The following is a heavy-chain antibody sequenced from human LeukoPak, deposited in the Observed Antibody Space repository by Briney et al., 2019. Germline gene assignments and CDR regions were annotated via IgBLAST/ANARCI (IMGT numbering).Heavy chain of an antibody. CDR1: GGSVSSSKW. CDR3: ARSRQSTYGNYYYYGMDV. CDR2: VYHDGGT. V-gene: IGHV4-4*02. D-gene: IGHD1-14*01. J-gene: IGHJ6*02. Sequence: PSEALSLTCVVSGGSVSSSKWWSWVRQPPGKGLEWIGQVYHDGGTKYNPSLKSRVTILVDKSKNQFSLKLSSVTAADTAVYYCARSRQSTYGNYYYYGMDVWGQGTTVTVSS.